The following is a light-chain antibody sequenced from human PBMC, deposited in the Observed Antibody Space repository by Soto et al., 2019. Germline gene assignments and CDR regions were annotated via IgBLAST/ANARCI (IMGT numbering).Light chain of an antibody. CDR1: SSDVGSYNL. CDR3: CSYAGSSTYV. CDR2: EGG. V-gene: IGLV2-23*01. J-gene: IGLJ1*01. Sequence: QSALTQPASVSGSPGQSISISCTGTSSDVGSYNLVSWYQQHPGTAPKLMIYEGGKRPSGVSNRFSGSKSGNTASLTISGLQDEDEADYYCCSYAGSSTYVFGTGTKVTVL.